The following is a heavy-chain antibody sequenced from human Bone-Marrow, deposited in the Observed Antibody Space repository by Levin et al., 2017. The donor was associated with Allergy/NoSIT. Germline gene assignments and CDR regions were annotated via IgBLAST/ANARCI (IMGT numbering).Heavy chain of an antibody. Sequence: GGSLRLSCAASGSTFSNYWMRWIRQAPGRGLEGVANIKTDGSEKYYVDSVKGRFAISRDNAKNSMYLQLNNVRAEDTGVYYCATAIRGRSWYYCGPGTLVTVSS. CDR2: IKTDGSEK. D-gene: IGHD6-13*01. CDR3: ATAIRGRSWYY. CDR1: GSTFSNYW. V-gene: IGHV3-7*01. J-gene: IGHJ4*02.